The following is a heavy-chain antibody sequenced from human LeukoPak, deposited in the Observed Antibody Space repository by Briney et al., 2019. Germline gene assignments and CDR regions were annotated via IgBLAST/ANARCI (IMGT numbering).Heavy chain of an antibody. CDR2: IKQDGSEK. D-gene: IGHD2-15*01. CDR3: ARFPYCSGGSCFNWFDS. CDR1: GFTFTSYW. J-gene: IGHJ5*01. Sequence: GGSLRLSCAASGFTFTSYWMSWVRQAPGKGLEWVANIKQDGSEKYYVDSVKGRFTISRDNAKNSLYLQMNSLRAEDTAVYYCARFPYCSGGSCFNWFDSWGQGTLVTVSS. V-gene: IGHV3-7*01.